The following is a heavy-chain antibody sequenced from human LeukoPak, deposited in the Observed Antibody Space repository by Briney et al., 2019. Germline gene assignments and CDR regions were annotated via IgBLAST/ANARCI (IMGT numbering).Heavy chain of an antibody. V-gene: IGHV3-7*01. J-gene: IGHJ3*01. CDR1: GFTFSSYW. Sequence: GGSLRLSGTASGFTFSSYWMSWVRQAPGKGLEWVANIKEDGSGKYYVDSVKGRFTISRDNAKNSLYLHMNSLRAEDTAVYYCARVYSSGWYNVWGQGTMVTVSS. CDR2: IKEDGSGK. D-gene: IGHD6-19*01. CDR3: ARVYSSGWYNV.